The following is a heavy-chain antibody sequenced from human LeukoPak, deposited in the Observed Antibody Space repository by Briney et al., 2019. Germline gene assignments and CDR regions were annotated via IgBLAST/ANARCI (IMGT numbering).Heavy chain of an antibody. V-gene: IGHV4-59*01. CDR1: GDSISTYY. CDR3: VSSSPRYCTGGTCYSSRGFDY. CDR2: IYYRGTT. Sequence: PSETLSLTCTVSGDSISTYYWSWIRQSPGKGLEWIAYIYYRGTTNYNPSLKSRVTISADTSKTQFSLIPSSVTAADTAVYYCVSSSPRYCTGGTCYSSRGFDYWGQGALVTVSS. D-gene: IGHD2-15*01. J-gene: IGHJ4*02.